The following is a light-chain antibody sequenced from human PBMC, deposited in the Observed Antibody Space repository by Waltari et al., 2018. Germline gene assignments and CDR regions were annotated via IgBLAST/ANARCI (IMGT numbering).Light chain of an antibody. Sequence: QSALTQPASVSGSPGQSISISCTGTIRDVGGYNFVSWYQRLPGKAPKLIIYDVGNRPSGVSNRFSGSKSGNTASLIISGLQADDEADYYCCSYTRSGSLVFGGGTKLTVL. CDR2: DVG. J-gene: IGLJ2*01. CDR1: IRDVGGYNF. CDR3: CSYTRSGSLV. V-gene: IGLV2-14*03.